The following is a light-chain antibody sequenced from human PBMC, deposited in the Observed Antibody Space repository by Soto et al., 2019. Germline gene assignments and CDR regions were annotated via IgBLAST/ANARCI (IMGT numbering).Light chain of an antibody. CDR2: EVT. CDR1: SIDVGGYNF. V-gene: IGLV2-14*01. CDR3: ASWDDSLNGGV. J-gene: IGLJ3*02. Sequence: QSALTQPASVSGSPGQSITISCTGTSIDVGGYNFVSWYQQHPDKAPKFMIYEVTNRPSGVSNRFSGSKSGNTASLTISGLQAEDEADYYCASWDDSLNGGVFGGGTKLTVL.